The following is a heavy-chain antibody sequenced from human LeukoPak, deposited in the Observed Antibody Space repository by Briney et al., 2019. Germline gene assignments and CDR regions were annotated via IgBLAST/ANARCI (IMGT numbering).Heavy chain of an antibody. J-gene: IGHJ4*02. CDR3: ARGPSVYYGSGSYGY. D-gene: IGHD3-10*01. Sequence: SETLSLTCAVYGGSFSGYYWSWIRQPPGKGLEWIGEINHSGSTNYNPSLKSRVTISVDTSKNQFSLKLSSVTAADTAVYYCARGPSVYYGSGSYGYWGQGALVTVSS. V-gene: IGHV4-34*01. CDR2: INHSGST. CDR1: GGSFSGYY.